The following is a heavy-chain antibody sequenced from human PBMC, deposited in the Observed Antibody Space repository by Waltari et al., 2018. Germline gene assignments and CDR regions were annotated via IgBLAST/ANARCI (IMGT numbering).Heavy chain of an antibody. Sequence: QVQLVQSGAEVKKPGSSVKVSCKASGGTFSSYAISWVRQAPGQGLEWMGGIIPIFGTANYAQKFQGRVKITADKSTSTAYMELSSLRSEDTAVYYCARALGYSSSWPTSDPFDPWGQGTLVTVSS. CDR2: IIPIFGTA. CDR3: ARALGYSSSWPTSDPFDP. D-gene: IGHD6-13*01. V-gene: IGHV1-69*14. J-gene: IGHJ5*02. CDR1: GGTFSSYA.